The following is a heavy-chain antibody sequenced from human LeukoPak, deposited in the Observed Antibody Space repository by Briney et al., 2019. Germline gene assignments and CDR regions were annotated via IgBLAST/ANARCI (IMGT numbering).Heavy chain of an antibody. V-gene: IGHV4-59*01. J-gene: IGHJ4*02. CDR1: GGSISSYY. CDR2: IYYSGST. D-gene: IGHD2-2*01. Sequence: SETLSLTCTVSGGSISSYYWSWIRQPPGKGLEWTGYIYYSGSTNYNPSLKSRVTISVDTSKNQFSLKLSSVTAADTAVYYCARCRKLYHFDSWGQGTLVTVSS. CDR3: ARCRKLYHFDS.